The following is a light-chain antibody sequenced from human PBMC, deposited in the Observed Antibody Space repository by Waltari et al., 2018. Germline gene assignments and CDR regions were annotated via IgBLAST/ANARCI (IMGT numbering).Light chain of an antibody. CDR1: ILRTYY. J-gene: IGLJ2*01. CDR2: GKN. CDR3: SSRELSGHVD. Sequence: SSDLTQDPAVSVALGQTVRITCQGDILRTYYGNWCRQKPGQPPELVIYGKNNRPSGIPDRFSASRSGNTASLIITGAQAEDEADYYCSSRELSGHVDFGGGTRRTVL. V-gene: IGLV3-19*01.